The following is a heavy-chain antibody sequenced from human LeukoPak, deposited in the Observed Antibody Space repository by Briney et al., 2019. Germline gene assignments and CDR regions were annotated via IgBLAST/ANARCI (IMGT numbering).Heavy chain of an antibody. V-gene: IGHV4-4*09. CDR1: GGSISDYY. CDR3: ARHWLEAAKTYSYWFDP. CDR2: IYRGGTI. J-gene: IGHJ5*02. Sequence: SETLSLTCSVSGGSISDYYWSWIRQPPGKGPEWIGYIYRGGTINYNPSLKSRVTMSLDTSKNQISLMLNSVTAAGTAVYYCARHWLEAAKTYSYWFDPWGQGTLVTVSS. D-gene: IGHD6-13*01.